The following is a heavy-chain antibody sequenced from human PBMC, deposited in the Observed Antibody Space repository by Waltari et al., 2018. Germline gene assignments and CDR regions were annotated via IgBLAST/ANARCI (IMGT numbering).Heavy chain of an antibody. CDR2: IYYSGST. Sequence: QVQLQESGPGLVKPSETLSLPCTVSGGSIISYYWSWIRQPPGKGLEWIGYIYYSGSTNYNPSLKSRVTISVETSKNQFSLKLSSVTAADTAVYYCASAVGEAFDIWGQGTMVTVSS. J-gene: IGHJ3*02. V-gene: IGHV4-59*01. CDR1: GGSIISYY. CDR3: ASAVGEAFDI.